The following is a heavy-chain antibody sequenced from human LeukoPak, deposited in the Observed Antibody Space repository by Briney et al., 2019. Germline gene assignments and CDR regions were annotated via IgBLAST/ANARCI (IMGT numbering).Heavy chain of an antibody. Sequence: PSETLSLTCTVSGGSISTYYWTWIRQPPGKGLEWIGYIYYTGNTNYNPSLKSRVTISVDTSKNQFSLKLTSVTAADTAVYYCGRGRGAMCYYFDFWGQGTLVTVSS. CDR2: IYYTGNT. CDR3: GRGRGAMCYYFDF. J-gene: IGHJ4*02. V-gene: IGHV4-59*12. CDR1: GGSISTYY. D-gene: IGHD2-2*01.